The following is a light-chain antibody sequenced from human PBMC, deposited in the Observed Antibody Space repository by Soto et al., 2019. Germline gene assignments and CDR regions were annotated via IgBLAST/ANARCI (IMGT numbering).Light chain of an antibody. CDR1: QSISSSY. CDR2: GVS. CDR3: QHYVTPPFI. Sequence: EIVLTQSPGTLSLSPGERATLSCRASQSISSSYLAWYQQKPGQAPRLLIYGVSTRATGIPDRFSGSGSGKYFPLTSSILDPEVLAVYYCQHYVTPPFIFGQGTKLEIK. V-gene: IGKV3-20*01. J-gene: IGKJ2*01.